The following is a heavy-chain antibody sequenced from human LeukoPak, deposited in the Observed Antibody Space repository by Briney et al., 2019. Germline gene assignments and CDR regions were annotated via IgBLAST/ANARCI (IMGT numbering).Heavy chain of an antibody. V-gene: IGHV3-23*01. Sequence: GGSLRLSCAGSGFTFNNYAMSWVRQAPGKGLEWVSEISDSGGTTYYADSVKGRFTVSRDNPKNTVYLQMNSLRVEDTAVYYCPPNHVIRNICYLGFETGAQGVLATVSP. D-gene: IGHD3-10*01. CDR2: ISDSGGTT. CDR3: PPNHVIRNICYLGFET. J-gene: IGHJ4*02. CDR1: GFTFNNYA.